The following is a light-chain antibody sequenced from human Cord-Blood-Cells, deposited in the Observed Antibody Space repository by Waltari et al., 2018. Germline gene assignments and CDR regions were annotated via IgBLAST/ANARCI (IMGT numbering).Light chain of an antibody. V-gene: IGLV2-14*01. Sequence: QSALTQPASVSGSPAQSLTISCTGTSSDVGGYNYVSWYHQHPGKAPNLMIYDVSNRPSGVSNRFSGSKSGNTASLTISGLQAEDEADYYCSSYTSSSTWVFGGGTKLTVL. CDR2: DVS. CDR1: SSDVGGYNY. J-gene: IGLJ3*02. CDR3: SSYTSSSTWV.